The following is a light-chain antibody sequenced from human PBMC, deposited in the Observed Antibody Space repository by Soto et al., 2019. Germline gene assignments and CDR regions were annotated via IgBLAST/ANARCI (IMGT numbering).Light chain of an antibody. Sequence: EIVLTQSPGTLSLSPGERATLSCRASQSVSGSYLAWYQQKPGQAPRLLIYGASSRATGIPDRISGSGSGTDFTLTISRLEPEDFAVYYCQQYGSSLWTFGQGTKGEI. CDR1: QSVSGSY. V-gene: IGKV3-20*01. CDR2: GAS. J-gene: IGKJ1*01. CDR3: QQYGSSLWT.